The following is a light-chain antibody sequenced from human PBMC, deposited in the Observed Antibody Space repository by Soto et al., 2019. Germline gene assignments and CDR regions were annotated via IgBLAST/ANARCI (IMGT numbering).Light chain of an antibody. CDR2: GAS. CDR3: QQYGSSGT. J-gene: IGKJ1*01. V-gene: IGKV3-15*01. Sequence: ETVSTQSPATLSVSPWERATLSCRASQSIRNNLIWYQQKSGQAPRLLIYGASTRATGIPARFSGSGSGTDFTLTISRLEPEDFAVYYCQQYGSSGTFGQGTKVDIK. CDR1: QSIRNN.